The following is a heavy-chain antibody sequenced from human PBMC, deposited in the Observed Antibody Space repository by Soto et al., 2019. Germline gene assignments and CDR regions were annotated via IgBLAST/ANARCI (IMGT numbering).Heavy chain of an antibody. CDR3: ARRLYYDSSGFEGGGMDV. D-gene: IGHD3-22*01. J-gene: IGHJ6*02. CDR1: GDSISSSSYY. V-gene: IGHV4-39*01. CDR2: IYYSGST. Sequence: PSETLSLTCTVSGDSISSSSYYRGWIRQPPGKGLEWIGSIYYSGSTYYNPSLKSRVTISVDTSKNQFSLKLSSVTAADTAVYYCARRLYYDSSGFEGGGMDVWGQGTTVTVSS.